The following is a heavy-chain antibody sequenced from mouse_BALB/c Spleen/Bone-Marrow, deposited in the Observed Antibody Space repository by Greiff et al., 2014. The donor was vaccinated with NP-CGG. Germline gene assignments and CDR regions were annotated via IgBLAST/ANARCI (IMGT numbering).Heavy chain of an antibody. J-gene: IGHJ2*01. CDR2: IYPGDGET. V-gene: IGHV1-80*01. CDR3: ARDDYGPGY. Sequence: QVQLKESRAELVRPGSSVKISCKASGYAFSSFWMNWVKQRPGQGLEWIGQIYPGDGETNYNGKFKGKATLTADKSSSTAYMQLSSLTSEDSAVYFCARDDYGPGYWGQGTTLTVSS. D-gene: IGHD2-4*01. CDR1: GYAFSSFW.